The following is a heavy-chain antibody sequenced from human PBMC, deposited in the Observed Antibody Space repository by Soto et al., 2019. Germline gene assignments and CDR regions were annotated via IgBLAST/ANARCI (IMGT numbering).Heavy chain of an antibody. J-gene: IGHJ4*02. CDR3: VLEVRAKSFDH. CDR2: IISSGGST. CDR1: GFTFSDYG. V-gene: IGHV3-23*01. Sequence: EVQLLESGGGLVQPGGSLRLSCAVSGFTFSDYGMRWVRQGPGKGLEWVSTIISSGGSTYYADSVKGRFTISRDNSKNTLYLQMNSLRAEDTAIYYCVLEVRAKSFDHWGQGHMVTVSS.